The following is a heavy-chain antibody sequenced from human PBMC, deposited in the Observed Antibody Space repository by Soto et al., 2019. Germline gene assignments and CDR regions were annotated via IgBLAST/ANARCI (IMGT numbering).Heavy chain of an antibody. D-gene: IGHD5-18*01. CDR3: ARGVPYSYGYVSWFDP. J-gene: IGHJ5*02. V-gene: IGHV4-59*01. CDR1: GGSISSYY. CDR2: IYYSGST. Sequence: PSETLSLTCTVSGGSISSYYWSWIRQPPGKGLEWIGYIYYSGSTNYNPSLKSRVTISVDTSKNQFSLKLNSVTAADTAVYYCARGVPYSYGYVSWFDPWGQGTLVTVSS.